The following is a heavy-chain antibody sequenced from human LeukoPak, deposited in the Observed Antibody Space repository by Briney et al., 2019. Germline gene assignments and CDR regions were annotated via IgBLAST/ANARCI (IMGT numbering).Heavy chain of an antibody. Sequence: SETLSLTCTVSGGSISSGDYSWSWIRQPPGKGLEWIGYIYHSGSTYYNPSLKSRVTISVDRSKNQFSLKLSSVTAADTAVYYCARDRGYDRLYFDYWGQGTLVTVSS. CDR3: ARDRGYDRLYFDY. CDR1: GGSISSGDYS. J-gene: IGHJ4*02. V-gene: IGHV4-30-2*01. CDR2: IYHSGST. D-gene: IGHD5-12*01.